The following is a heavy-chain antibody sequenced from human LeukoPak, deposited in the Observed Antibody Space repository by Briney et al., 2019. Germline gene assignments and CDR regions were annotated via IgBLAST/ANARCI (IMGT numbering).Heavy chain of an antibody. CDR2: IKQDVSEK. Sequence: PGPSLRLSCPASGSTFSGYRMSWVRHAPGKWRQWVANIKQDVSEKYYVASVKARFTISRDNTKNSLYMQMNSLRVEDTAVYYRARFWLGLDYWGQGSLVTVSS. CDR1: GSTFSGYR. CDR3: ARFWLGLDY. V-gene: IGHV3-7*03. J-gene: IGHJ4*02. D-gene: IGHD3-3*01.